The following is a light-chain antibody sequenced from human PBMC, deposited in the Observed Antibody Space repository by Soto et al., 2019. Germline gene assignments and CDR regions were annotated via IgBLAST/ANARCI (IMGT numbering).Light chain of an antibody. CDR2: DTS. CDR3: QQYNIWPHRLA. CDR1: QSVSSTY. V-gene: IGKV3-15*01. Sequence: EIVLTQSPGALSLSPRERATLSCMASQSVSSTYLAWYQQKPGQAPRLLIYDTSTRATDIPARFSGSGSGTEFTLTISSLQSEDFAVYYCQQYNIWPHRLAFGGGTKVDIK. J-gene: IGKJ4*01.